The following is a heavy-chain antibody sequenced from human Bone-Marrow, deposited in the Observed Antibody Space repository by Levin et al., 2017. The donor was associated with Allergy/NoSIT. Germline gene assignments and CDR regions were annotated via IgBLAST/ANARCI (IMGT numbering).Heavy chain of an antibody. CDR1: GFTFSAYT. CDR2: LYSSSDYK. J-gene: IGHJ4*02. V-gene: IGHV3-21*01. Sequence: MAGGSLRLSCAASGFTFSAYTMNWVRQAPGKGLEWVSFLYSSSDYKNYADSVKGRFTISRDNAKSSLFLQMNSLRAEDTAVYYCARAFVGSHHSDDYWGQRTLATVYS. D-gene: IGHD1-26*01. CDR3: ARAFVGSHHSDDY.